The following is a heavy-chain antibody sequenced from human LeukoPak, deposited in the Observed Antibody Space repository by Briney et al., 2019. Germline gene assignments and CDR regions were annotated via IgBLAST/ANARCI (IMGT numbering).Heavy chain of an antibody. CDR2: IYYSGST. V-gene: IGHV4-39*07. Sequence: SETLSLTCTVSGGSISSSSYYWGWIRQPPGKGLEWIGSIYYSGSTYYNPSLKSRVTISVDTSKNQFSLKLSSVTAADTAVYYWARGWFDSGYDCNFDYWGQGTLVTVSS. CDR1: GGSISSSSYY. J-gene: IGHJ4*02. D-gene: IGHD5-12*01. CDR3: ARGWFDSGYDCNFDY.